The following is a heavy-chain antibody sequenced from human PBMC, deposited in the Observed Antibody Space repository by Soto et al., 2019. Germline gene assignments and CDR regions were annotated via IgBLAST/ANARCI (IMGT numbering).Heavy chain of an antibody. V-gene: IGHV3-15*07. CDR3: TTDYLRFLEWLWFDY. J-gene: IGHJ5*01. CDR2: IKSKTDGGTT. CDR1: GFTFSNAW. D-gene: IGHD3-3*01. Sequence: PGGSLRLSCAASGFTFSNAWMNWVRQAPGKGLEWVGRIKSKTDGGTTDYAAPVKGRFTISRDDSKNTLYLQMNSLKTEDTAVYYCTTDYLRFLEWLWFDYWGQGTQVTVSS.